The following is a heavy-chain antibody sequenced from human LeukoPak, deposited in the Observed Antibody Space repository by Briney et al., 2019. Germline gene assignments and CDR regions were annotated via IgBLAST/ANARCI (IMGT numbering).Heavy chain of an antibody. CDR2: IYTSGST. CDR3: ARENSGSYREFDY. Sequence: SETLSLTXTXSGGSISSYYWSWIRQPAGKGLEWIGRIYTSGSTNYNASLKSRVSMSVDTSKNQFSLKLSSVTAADTAVFYCARENSGSYREFDYWGQGTLVTVSS. D-gene: IGHD1-26*01. J-gene: IGHJ4*02. V-gene: IGHV4-4*07. CDR1: GGSISSYY.